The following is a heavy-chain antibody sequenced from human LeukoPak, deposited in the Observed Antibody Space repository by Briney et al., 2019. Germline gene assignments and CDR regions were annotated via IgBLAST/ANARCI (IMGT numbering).Heavy chain of an antibody. CDR1: GGSISSYY. Sequence: SETLSLTCTVSGGSISSYYWSWIRQPPGKGLEWIGYIYYSGSTNYNPSLKSRVTISVDTSKNQFSLKLSSVTAADTAVYYCAREVISREGYFDYWGQGTLVTVSS. CDR2: IYYSGST. CDR3: AREVISREGYFDY. D-gene: IGHD2-21*01. J-gene: IGHJ4*02. V-gene: IGHV4-59*01.